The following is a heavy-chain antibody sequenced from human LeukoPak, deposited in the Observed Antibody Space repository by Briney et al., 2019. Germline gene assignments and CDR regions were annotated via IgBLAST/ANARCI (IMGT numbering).Heavy chain of an antibody. CDR1: GFTFSNAW. CDR3: SRAVRVSGDAFDF. CDR2: ISSSGSTI. Sequence: GGSLRLSCAASGFTFSNAWMNWVRQAPGKGLEWVSYISSSGSTIYYADSVKGRFTISRDNAKNSLYLQMNSLRAEDTAVYYCSRAVRVSGDAFDFWGQGTMVTVSS. J-gene: IGHJ3*01. V-gene: IGHV3-48*04.